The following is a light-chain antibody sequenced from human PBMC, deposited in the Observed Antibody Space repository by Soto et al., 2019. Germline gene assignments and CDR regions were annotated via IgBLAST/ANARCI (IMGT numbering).Light chain of an antibody. V-gene: IGLV2-14*01. CDR2: EAS. CDR3: SSYSPSSLL. Sequence: QSALTQPASVSGSPGQSITISCTGTSNDIGGYNYVSWYRQYPGKAPQLLISEASYRPSGVSDRFSGSKSGTTASLTISGLQTDDEADYYCSSYSPSSLLFGGGTKLTVL. CDR1: SNDIGGYNY. J-gene: IGLJ3*02.